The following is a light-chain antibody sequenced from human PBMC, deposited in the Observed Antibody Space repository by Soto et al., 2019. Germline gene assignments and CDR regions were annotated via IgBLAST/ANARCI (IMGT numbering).Light chain of an antibody. CDR3: QQYASSPRT. CDR1: QSVSSN. V-gene: IGKV3-20*01. J-gene: IGKJ1*01. Sequence: EIVMTQSPATLSVSPGERATLSCRASQSVSSNLAWYQQKPGQAPRLLIYGASSRATGIPDRFSGSGSGTDFTLTISRLEPEDSAVYYCQQYASSPRTFGQGTKVDIK. CDR2: GAS.